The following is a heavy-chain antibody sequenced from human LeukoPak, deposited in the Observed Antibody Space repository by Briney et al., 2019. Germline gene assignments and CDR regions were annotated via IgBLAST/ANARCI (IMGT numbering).Heavy chain of an antibody. D-gene: IGHD2-15*01. CDR2: IWQDGSNE. Sequence: GGSLRLSCVASGFTFSDCGMHWVRQAPGKGLEWVTVIWQDGSNEYYADSVKGRFTISRDNSKNTLYLQMNSLRVEDTAVYYCASAVPHCSGGRCYSEWLDPWGQGTLVTVSS. J-gene: IGHJ5*02. CDR3: ASAVPHCSGGRCYSEWLDP. V-gene: IGHV3-33*01. CDR1: GFTFSDCG.